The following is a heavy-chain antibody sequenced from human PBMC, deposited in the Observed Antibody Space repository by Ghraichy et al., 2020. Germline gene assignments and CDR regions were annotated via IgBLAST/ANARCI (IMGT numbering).Heavy chain of an antibody. CDR3: ARHARVGRSSSPHIRSNWFDP. Sequence: TLSLTCTVSGGSISSSSYYWGWIRQPPGKGLEWIGSIYYSGSTYYNPSLKSRVTISVDTSKNQFSLKLSSVTAADTAVYYCARHARVGRSSSPHIRSNWFDPWGQGTLVTVSS. CDR2: IYYSGST. V-gene: IGHV4-39*01. D-gene: IGHD6-6*01. J-gene: IGHJ5*02. CDR1: GGSISSSSYY.